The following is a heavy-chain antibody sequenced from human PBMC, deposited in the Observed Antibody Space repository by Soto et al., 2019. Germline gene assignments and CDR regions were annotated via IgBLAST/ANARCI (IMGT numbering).Heavy chain of an antibody. CDR3: ARDSTSGHDYHSFAY. D-gene: IGHD5-12*01. J-gene: IGHJ4*02. V-gene: IGHV1-2*04. CDR1: GLTFTGHY. CDR2: ISPNSGGT. Sequence: ASVKVSCKASGLTFTGHYIHWVRQAPGQGLEWMGGISPNSGGTNYAQKFQGWVTMTRDTSISTVYMELSRLKSDDTAVYYCARDSTSGHDYHSFAYWGQGTLVTVSS.